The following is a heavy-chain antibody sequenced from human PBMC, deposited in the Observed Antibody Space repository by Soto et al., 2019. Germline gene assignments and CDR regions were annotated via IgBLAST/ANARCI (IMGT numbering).Heavy chain of an antibody. CDR2: ISAYNGNT. Sequence: ASVKVSCKASGYTFTSYGISWVRQAPGQGLEGMGWISAYNGNTNYAQKLQGRVTMTTDTSTSTAYMELRSLRSDDTDVYYCARGQYYDSSGYYSAYFDYWGQGTLVTVSS. CDR1: GYTFTSYG. D-gene: IGHD3-22*01. J-gene: IGHJ4*02. V-gene: IGHV1-18*01. CDR3: ARGQYYDSSGYYSAYFDY.